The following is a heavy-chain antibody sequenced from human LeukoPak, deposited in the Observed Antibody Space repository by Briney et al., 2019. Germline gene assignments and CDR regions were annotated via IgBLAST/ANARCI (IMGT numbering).Heavy chain of an antibody. CDR3: ATVGIVDTAMITYFDY. D-gene: IGHD5-18*01. CDR1: GYTFTGYY. Sequence: ASVKVSCKASGYTFTGYYMHWVRQAPGQGLEWMGWINPNSGDTNYAQKFKGRVTMTRDTSISTAYMELSRLRSDDTAVYYCATVGIVDTAMITYFDYWGQGTLVTVSS. V-gene: IGHV1-2*02. J-gene: IGHJ4*02. CDR2: INPNSGDT.